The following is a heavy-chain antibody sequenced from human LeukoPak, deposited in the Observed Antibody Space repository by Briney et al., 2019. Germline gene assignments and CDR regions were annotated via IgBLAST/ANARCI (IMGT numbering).Heavy chain of an antibody. CDR2: IYYSGST. D-gene: IGHD3-3*01. CDR3: ASLYYDFWSGSYYFDY. Sequence: SETLSLTCTVSGGSISSYYWSWLRQPPGKGLDWIGYIYYSGSTNYNPSLKSRGTISVDTSKNQFSLKLSSVTAADTAVYYCASLYYDFWSGSYYFDYWGQGTLVTVSS. V-gene: IGHV4-59*01. J-gene: IGHJ4*02. CDR1: GGSISSYY.